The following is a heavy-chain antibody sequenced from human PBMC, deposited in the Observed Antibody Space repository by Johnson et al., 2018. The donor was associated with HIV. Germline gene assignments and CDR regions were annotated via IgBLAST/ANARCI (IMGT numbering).Heavy chain of an antibody. D-gene: IGHD6-6*01. CDR1: GFTFSSYG. CDR2: IRYDGSNT. V-gene: IGHV3-30*02. CDR3: ARDLGGGYSSSSYTFDI. J-gene: IGHJ3*02. Sequence: QVQLVESGGGVVQPGGSLRLSCAASGFTFSSYGMHWVRQAPGKGLEWVAFIRYDGSNTYYADSVKGRFTISSDNSKNTLYLQMNSLRAEDTAVYYCARDLGGGYSSSSYTFDIWGQGTMVTVSS.